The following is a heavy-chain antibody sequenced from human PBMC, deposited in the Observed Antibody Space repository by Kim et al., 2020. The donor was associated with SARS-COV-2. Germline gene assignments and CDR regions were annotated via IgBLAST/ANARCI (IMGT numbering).Heavy chain of an antibody. Sequence: GGSLRLSCAASGFTFSSYGMHWVRQAPGKGLEWVAVISYDGSNKYYADSVKGRFTISRDNSKNTLYLQMNSLRAEDTAVYYCAKGDDYGGNSGYFDYWGQGTLVTVSS. J-gene: IGHJ4*02. CDR1: GFTFSSYG. V-gene: IGHV3-30*18. CDR3: AKGDDYGGNSGYFDY. D-gene: IGHD4-17*01. CDR2: ISYDGSNK.